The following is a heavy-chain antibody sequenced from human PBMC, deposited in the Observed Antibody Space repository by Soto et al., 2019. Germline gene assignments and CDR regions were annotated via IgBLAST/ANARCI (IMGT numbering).Heavy chain of an antibody. CDR3: ARRDSNSWSFDY. D-gene: IGHD6-13*01. Sequence: QVQLVHSGAEVTKPGASVKVSCEAHGYTFTRCLIHWVRQAPGQSLEWVGAINTAGGGTTHGQKLQGRVTMTRDTSTNTVYMDLSSLRSEDTAVYFCARRDSNSWSFDYWGQGTLVTVSS. V-gene: IGHV1-46*01. CDR1: GYTFTRCL. CDR2: INTAGGGT. J-gene: IGHJ4*02.